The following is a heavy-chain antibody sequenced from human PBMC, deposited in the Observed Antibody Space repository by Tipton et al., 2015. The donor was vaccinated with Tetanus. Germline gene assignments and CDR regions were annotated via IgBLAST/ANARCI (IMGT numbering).Heavy chain of an antibody. CDR1: GFTFSSYA. Sequence: AVSGFTFSSYAMSWVRQAPGKGLERASGISGSGATTYYADSVRGRFTISRDNSKNTLYLQMNSLRAEDTAVYYCAKDNGPHYYYYGMDVWGQGTTVTVSS. CDR2: ISGSGATT. CDR3: AKDNGPHYYYYGMDV. V-gene: IGHV3-23*01. J-gene: IGHJ6*02.